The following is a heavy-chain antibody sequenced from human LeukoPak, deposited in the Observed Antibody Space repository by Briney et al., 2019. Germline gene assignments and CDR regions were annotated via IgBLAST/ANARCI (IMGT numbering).Heavy chain of an antibody. D-gene: IGHD6-13*01. CDR3: ARLAGPYSTSRAKYYFDY. CDR2: IYHSGNT. CDR1: GYSISSGYY. V-gene: IGHV4-38-2*01. Sequence: PSETLSLTCAVSGYSISSGYYWGWIRQPPEKGLEWIGIIYHSGNTYFNPSLKSRVTISVDTSKNQFSLKLSSVTAAGTAVYYCARLAGPYSTSRAKYYFDYWGQGTLVTVSS. J-gene: IGHJ4*02.